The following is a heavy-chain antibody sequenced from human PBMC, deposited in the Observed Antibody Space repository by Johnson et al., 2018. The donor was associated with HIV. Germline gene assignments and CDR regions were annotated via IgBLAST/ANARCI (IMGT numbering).Heavy chain of an antibody. J-gene: IGHJ3*02. Sequence: QVQLVESGGDMVQPGRSLRLSCAASGFNFNIYGMHWVRQAPGKGLEWVAILWYDGTTAFYADSVKGRFTISREDAKNSLYLQMNSLRAGDTAVYYCARGGAYCGGDCNAFDIWGQGTMVTVSS. CDR1: GFNFNIYG. CDR3: ARGGAYCGGDCNAFDI. D-gene: IGHD2-21*02. V-gene: IGHV3-33*01. CDR2: LWYDGTTA.